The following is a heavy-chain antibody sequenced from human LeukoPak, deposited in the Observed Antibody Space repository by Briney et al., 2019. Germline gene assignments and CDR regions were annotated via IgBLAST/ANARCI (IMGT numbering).Heavy chain of an antibody. CDR3: AKDPTYYYDSSGYYGY. CDR2: ISWNSGSI. D-gene: IGHD3-22*01. Sequence: GRSLRLSCAASGFTFDDYAMHWVRQAPGKGLEWVSGISWNSGSIGYADSVKGRFTISRDNAKNSLYLQMNSLRAEDTAVYYCAKDPTYYYDSSGYYGYWGQGTLVTVSS. CDR1: GFTFDDYA. J-gene: IGHJ4*02. V-gene: IGHV3-9*01.